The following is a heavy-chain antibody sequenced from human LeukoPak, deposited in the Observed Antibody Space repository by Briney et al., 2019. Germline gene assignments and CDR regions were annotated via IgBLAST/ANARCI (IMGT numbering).Heavy chain of an antibody. J-gene: IGHJ3*02. D-gene: IGHD1-26*01. CDR2: IYYSGST. Sequence: SETLSLTCTVSGGSISSYYWSWIRQPPGKGLEWIGYIYYSGSTNYNPSLKSRVTISVDTSKNQFSLKLSSVTAADTAVYYCASGGASQDAFDIWGQGTMVTVSS. V-gene: IGHV4-59*08. CDR3: ASGGASQDAFDI. CDR1: GGSISSYY.